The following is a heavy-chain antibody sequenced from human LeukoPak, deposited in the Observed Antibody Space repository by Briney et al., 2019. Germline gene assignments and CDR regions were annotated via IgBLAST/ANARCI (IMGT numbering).Heavy chain of an antibody. Sequence: SETLSLTCTVSGYSISSGYYWGWIRQPPGKGLEWIGSIYRSGSTYYNPSLKSRVTISVDTSKNQFSLKLSSVTAADTAVYYCASSSAGGSCYWCYYYMDVWGKGTTVTVSS. CDR3: ASSSAGGSCYWCYYYMDV. D-gene: IGHD2-15*01. CDR1: GYSISSGYY. J-gene: IGHJ6*03. CDR2: IYRSGST. V-gene: IGHV4-38-2*02.